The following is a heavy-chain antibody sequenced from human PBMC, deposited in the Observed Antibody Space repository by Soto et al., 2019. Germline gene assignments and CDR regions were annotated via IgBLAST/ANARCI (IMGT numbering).Heavy chain of an antibody. Sequence: GSLRLSCAASGFTFSSYGMHWVRQAPGKGLEWVAVIWYDGSNKYYADSVKGRFTISRDNSKNTLYLQMNSLRAEDTAVYYCARDPEVSNYGSGSYLTRAHDAFDIWGQGTMVTVSS. CDR3: ARDPEVSNYGSGSYLTRAHDAFDI. V-gene: IGHV3-33*01. J-gene: IGHJ3*02. D-gene: IGHD3-10*01. CDR2: IWYDGSNK. CDR1: GFTFSSYG.